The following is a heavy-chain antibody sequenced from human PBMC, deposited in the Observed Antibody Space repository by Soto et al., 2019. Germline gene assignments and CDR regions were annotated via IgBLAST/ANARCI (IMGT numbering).Heavy chain of an antibody. V-gene: IGHV3-33*01. CDR1: GFTFSSYG. CDR2: IWYDGSNK. J-gene: IGHJ6*02. D-gene: IGHD3-10*01. CDR3: ARDRYGSGSYYYYYYGMDV. Sequence: PGGSLRLSCAASGFTFSSYGMHWVRQAPGKGLEWAAVIWYDGSNKYYADSVKGRFTISRDNSKNTLYLQMNSLRAEDTAVYYCARDRYGSGSYYYYYYGMDVWGQGTTVTVSS.